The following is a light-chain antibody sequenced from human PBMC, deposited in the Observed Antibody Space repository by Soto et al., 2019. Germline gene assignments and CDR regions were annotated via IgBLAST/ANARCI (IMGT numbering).Light chain of an antibody. J-gene: IGLJ1*01. CDR3: AAWDDSLNGYV. V-gene: IGLV1-44*01. CDR1: SSNIGSNT. CDR2: SNT. Sequence: QTVVTQPPSASETPGQRVTISCSGSSSNIGSNTVNWYQQLPGTAPKLLIYSNTQRPSGVPDRFSGSKSVTSASLAISGLQSEDEADYYCAAWDDSLNGYVFGTGTKVTVL.